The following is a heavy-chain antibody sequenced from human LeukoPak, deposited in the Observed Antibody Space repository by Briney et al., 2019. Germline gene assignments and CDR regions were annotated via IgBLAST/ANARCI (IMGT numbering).Heavy chain of an antibody. V-gene: IGHV1-69*13. D-gene: IGHD3-3*01. CDR1: GGTFSRYA. J-gene: IGHJ5*02. CDR3: AGALIRDPYDFWSGIDP. Sequence: ASVKVSCKASGGTFSRYALSWVRQAPGQGLEWMGGIISILGTAKYAQKFQGRVTITADESTSTAYMELSSLRSEDTAVYYCAGALIRDPYDFWSGIDPWGQGTLVTVSS. CDR2: IISILGTA.